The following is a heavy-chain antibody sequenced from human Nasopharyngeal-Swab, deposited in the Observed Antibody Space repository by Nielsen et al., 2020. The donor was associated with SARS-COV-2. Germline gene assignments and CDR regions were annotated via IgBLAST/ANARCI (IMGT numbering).Heavy chain of an antibody. CDR1: GFSFNSHW. Sequence: GGSLRLSCGASGFSFNSHWMSWVRQATGKGLEWVASVKQDGSEIYYADSVKGRFTISRDNIDNSMSLQMKYLGVDGTAVYYCARVNGEWHYDSWGQGTLVTVS. CDR3: ARVNGEWHYDS. CDR2: VKQDGSEI. D-gene: IGHD7-27*01. J-gene: IGHJ5*01. V-gene: IGHV3-7*01.